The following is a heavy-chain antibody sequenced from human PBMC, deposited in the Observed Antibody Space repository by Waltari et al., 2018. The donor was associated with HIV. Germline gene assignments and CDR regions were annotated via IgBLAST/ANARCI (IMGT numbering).Heavy chain of an antibody. CDR3: AIKVGGVHY. J-gene: IGHJ4*02. CDR2: IYYSGST. CDR1: GGSISSSSYY. D-gene: IGHD3-16*01. V-gene: IGHV4-61*05. Sequence: QLQLQESGPGLVKPSETLSLTCTVSGGSISSSSYYWGWIRQPPGKGLEWIGYIYYSGSTNYNPSLKSRVTISVDTSKNQFSLKLSSVTAADTAVYYCAIKVGGVHYWGQGTLVTVSS.